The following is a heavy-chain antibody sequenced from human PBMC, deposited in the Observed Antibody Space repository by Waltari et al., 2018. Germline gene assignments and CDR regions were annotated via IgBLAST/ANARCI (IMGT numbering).Heavy chain of an antibody. V-gene: IGHV3-33*06. D-gene: IGHD3-9*01. J-gene: IGHJ4*02. CDR2: IWSDGSKK. Sequence: QVHLVESGGGVVQPGKSLRLSCAASGFTFGSYGMPWVRQAPGKGLEWVAVIWSDGSKKYYAEYVKGRFTISRDNSRRSVSLEMNSLRGEDTAVYYCAKAGRRYFDFSEILEWGLGTQVTVSS. CDR1: GFTFGSYG. CDR3: AKAGRRYFDFSEILE.